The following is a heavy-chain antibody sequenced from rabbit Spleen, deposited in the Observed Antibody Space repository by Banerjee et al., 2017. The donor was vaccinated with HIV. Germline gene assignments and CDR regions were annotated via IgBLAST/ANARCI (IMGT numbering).Heavy chain of an antibody. Sequence: QSLEESGGDLVKPGASLTLTCKASGFSLNSGYDMCWVRQAPGKGLEWIACMYAGSSGSTYSATWAKGRFTISKTSSTTVTLQMSSLTVADTATYFCARDTGTSFSTYGMDLWGPGTLVTVS. J-gene: IGHJ6*01. CDR3: ARDTGTSFSTYGMDL. CDR2: MYAGSSGST. D-gene: IGHD8-1*01. V-gene: IGHV1S40*01. CDR1: GFSLNSGYD.